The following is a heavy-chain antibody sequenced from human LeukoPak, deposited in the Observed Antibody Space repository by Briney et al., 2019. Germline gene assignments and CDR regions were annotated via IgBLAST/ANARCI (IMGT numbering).Heavy chain of an antibody. CDR1: GYTFTSYG. J-gene: IGHJ5*02. V-gene: IGHV1-18*01. Sequence: ASVKVSCRASGYTFTSYGISWVRQAPGQGLEWMGWISAYNGNTNYAQKLQGRVTMTTDTSTSTAYMELRSLRSDDTAVYYCARDSWNYDWFDPWGQGTLVTVSS. CDR2: ISAYNGNT. CDR3: ARDSWNYDWFDP. D-gene: IGHD1-7*01.